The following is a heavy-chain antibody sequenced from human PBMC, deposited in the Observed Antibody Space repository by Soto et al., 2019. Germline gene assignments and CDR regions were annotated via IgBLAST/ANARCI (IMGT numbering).Heavy chain of an antibody. CDR3: ARDGAYYYDSSGYRGLFYPEVPDY. J-gene: IGHJ4*02. CDR2: ISSSSSTI. V-gene: IGHV3-48*02. D-gene: IGHD3-22*01. Sequence: GGSLRLSCAASGFTFSSYSMNWVRQAPGKGLEWVSYISSSSSTIYYADSVKGRFTISRDNAKNSLYLQMNSLRDEDTAVYYCARDGAYYYDSSGYRGLFYPEVPDYWGQGTLVTVSS. CDR1: GFTFSSYS.